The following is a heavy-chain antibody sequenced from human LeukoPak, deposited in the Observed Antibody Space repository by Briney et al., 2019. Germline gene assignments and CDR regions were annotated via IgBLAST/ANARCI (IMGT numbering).Heavy chain of an antibody. D-gene: IGHD4-17*01. J-gene: IGHJ4*02. V-gene: IGHV1-46*01. CDR1: GYTFRSYY. CDR3: ASEKNYGDKYFDS. Sequence: ASVKVSCKPSGYTFRSYYLHWVRQAPGQGLEWMGIINRGDGITGHAQRFQGRVTLTRDTSTSTVYMELSSLRSEDTAIYYCASEKNYGDKYFDSWGQGTVVTVSS. CDR2: INRGDGIT.